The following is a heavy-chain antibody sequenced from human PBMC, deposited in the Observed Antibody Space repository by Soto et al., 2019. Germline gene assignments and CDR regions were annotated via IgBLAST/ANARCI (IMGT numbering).Heavy chain of an antibody. CDR3: ARAGPFRGGAPQGIFDY. CDR1: GFTFSSYA. J-gene: IGHJ4*02. D-gene: IGHD3-10*01. V-gene: IGHV3-30-3*01. Sequence: QVQLVESGGGVVQPGRSLRLSCAASGFTFSSYAMHWVRQAPGKGLEWVAVISYDGSNKYYADSVKGRFTISRDNSKNTLYLQMNSLRAEDTAVYYCARAGPFRGGAPQGIFDYWGQGTLVTVSS. CDR2: ISYDGSNK.